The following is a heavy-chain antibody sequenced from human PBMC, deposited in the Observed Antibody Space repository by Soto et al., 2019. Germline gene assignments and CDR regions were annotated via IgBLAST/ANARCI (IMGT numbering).Heavy chain of an antibody. CDR1: GYTLTELS. CDR3: ATDGRFLGLLNGMDV. CDR2: FDPEDGET. J-gene: IGHJ6*04. Sequence: ASVKVSCKVSGYTLTELSMHWVRQAPGKGLEWMGGFDPEDGETIYAQKFQGRVTMTEDTSTDTAYMELSSLRSEDTAVYYCATDGRFLGLLNGMDVWGKGTTVPVSS. V-gene: IGHV1-24*01. D-gene: IGHD3-3*01.